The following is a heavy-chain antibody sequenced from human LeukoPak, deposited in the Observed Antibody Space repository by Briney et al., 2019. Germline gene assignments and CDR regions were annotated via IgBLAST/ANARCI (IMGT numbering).Heavy chain of an antibody. V-gene: IGHV3-23*01. D-gene: IGHD1-26*01. CDR3: AKVSAWAMVGATYFDY. CDR2: ISGNSGST. J-gene: IGHJ4*02. Sequence: PGGSLRLSCAASGFTFSSYAMSWVRQAPGKGLEWVSSISGNSGSTYYADSVKGRFTFSRDNSKNTVYLQMNSLRAEDTAVYYCAKVSAWAMVGATYFDYWGQGTLVTVSS. CDR1: GFTFSSYA.